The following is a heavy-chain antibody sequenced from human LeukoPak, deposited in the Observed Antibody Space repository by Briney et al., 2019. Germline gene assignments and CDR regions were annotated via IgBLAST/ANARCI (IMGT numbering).Heavy chain of an antibody. J-gene: IGHJ4*02. Sequence: PGGSLRLSCAASGFTFSSYAMSWVRQAPGKGLEWVSAISGSGGSTYYADSAKGRFTISRDNSKNTLYLQMNSLRAEDTAVYYCAKDETYYYGSGSYSIDYWGQGTLVTVSS. CDR2: ISGSGGST. CDR3: AKDETYYYGSGSYSIDY. CDR1: GFTFSSYA. D-gene: IGHD3-10*01. V-gene: IGHV3-23*01.